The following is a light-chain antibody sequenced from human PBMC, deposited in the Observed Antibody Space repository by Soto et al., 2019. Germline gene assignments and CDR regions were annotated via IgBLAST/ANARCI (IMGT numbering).Light chain of an antibody. CDR1: SSDVGGYNS. Sequence: QSALTQPASVSGSPGQSITVSCTGTSSDVGGYNSVSWYQQHPGKPPKLIIYEVSNRPSGVSDRFSGSKSGNTASLTISRLQAEDEADYYCSSYTSTSSYVFATGTKVTVL. CDR2: EVS. J-gene: IGLJ1*01. V-gene: IGLV2-14*03. CDR3: SSYTSTSSYV.